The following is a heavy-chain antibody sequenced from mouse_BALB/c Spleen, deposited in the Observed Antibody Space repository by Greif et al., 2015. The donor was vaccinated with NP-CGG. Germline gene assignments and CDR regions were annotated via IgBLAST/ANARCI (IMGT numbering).Heavy chain of an antibody. CDR2: ISSGSSTI. V-gene: IGHV5-17*02. CDR3: AITGTLAY. CDR1: GFTFSSFG. Sequence: EVKLVDSGGGLVQPGGSRKLSCAASGFTFSSFGMHWVRQAPEKGLEWVAYISSGSSTIYYADTVKGRFTISRDNPKNTLFLQMTSLRSEDTAMYYCAITGTLAYWGQGTLVTVSA. J-gene: IGHJ3*01. D-gene: IGHD4-1*01.